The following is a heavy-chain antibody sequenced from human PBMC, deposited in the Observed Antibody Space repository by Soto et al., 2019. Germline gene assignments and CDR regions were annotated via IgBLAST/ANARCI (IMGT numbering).Heavy chain of an antibody. CDR3: ASARCGGSCYSGRAYGMDV. CDR1: GFTFSSYS. D-gene: IGHD2-15*01. Sequence: PGGSLRLSCAASGFTFSSYSMNWVRQAPGKGLEWVSSISSSSSYIYYADSVKGRFTISRDNAKNSLYLQMNSLRAEDTAVYYCASARCGGSCYSGRAYGMDVWGQGTTVTVSS. J-gene: IGHJ6*02. CDR2: ISSSSSYI. V-gene: IGHV3-21*01.